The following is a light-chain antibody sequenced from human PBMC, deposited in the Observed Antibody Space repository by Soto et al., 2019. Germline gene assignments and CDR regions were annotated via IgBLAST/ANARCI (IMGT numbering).Light chain of an antibody. V-gene: IGLV1-44*01. Sequence: QSVLTQPPSASGTPGQRVTISCSGSSSNIGSNTVNWYKQLPGTAPKLIIYSNNQRPSGVPDRFSGSKSGTSASLAISGLQSEDEADYYCAAWDDSLNGVVFGGGTQLTVL. CDR1: SSNIGSNT. J-gene: IGLJ2*01. CDR3: AAWDDSLNGVV. CDR2: SNN.